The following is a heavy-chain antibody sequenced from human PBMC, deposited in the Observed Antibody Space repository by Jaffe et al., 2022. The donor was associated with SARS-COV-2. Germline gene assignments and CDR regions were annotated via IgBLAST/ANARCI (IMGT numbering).Heavy chain of an antibody. V-gene: IGHV5-51*01. D-gene: IGHD2-2*01. CDR2: IYPSDSDI. CDR1: GYIFTNYW. J-gene: IGHJ4*02. Sequence: EVQLIQSGAEVRKPGESLNISCKASGYIFTNYWIGWVRQMPGNGLEWMGVIYPSDSDIRYSPSFQGQVTMSADKSINTVYLQWSSLKASDTAMYYCARRLTPAATSAGYWGQGTLVTVSS. CDR3: ARRLTPAATSAGY.